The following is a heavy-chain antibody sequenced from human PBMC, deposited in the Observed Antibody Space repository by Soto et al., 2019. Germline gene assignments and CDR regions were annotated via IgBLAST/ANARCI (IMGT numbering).Heavy chain of an antibody. CDR2: INPNSGGT. D-gene: IGHD6-6*01. Sequence: GASVKVSCKASGYTFTGYYMHWVRQAPGQGLEWMGWINPNSGGTNYAQKFQGRVTMTRDTSISTAYMELSRLRSDDTAVYYCARVRAARPYYYGMDVWGQGTTVTVSS. V-gene: IGHV1-2*02. CDR3: ARVRAARPYYYGMDV. J-gene: IGHJ6*02. CDR1: GYTFTGYY.